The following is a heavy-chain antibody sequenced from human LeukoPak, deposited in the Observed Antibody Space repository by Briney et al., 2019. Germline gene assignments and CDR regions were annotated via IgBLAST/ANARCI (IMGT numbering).Heavy chain of an antibody. Sequence: SETLSLTCTVSGVSISSGSYYWSWLRQPAGKGLEWIGRIYTSGSTNYNPSLKSRVTISVDTSKNQFSLKLSSVTAADTAVYYCARDRVRGVIPFDYWGQGTLVTVSS. V-gene: IGHV4-61*02. CDR3: ARDRVRGVIPFDY. CDR1: GVSISSGSYY. CDR2: IYTSGST. J-gene: IGHJ4*02. D-gene: IGHD3-10*01.